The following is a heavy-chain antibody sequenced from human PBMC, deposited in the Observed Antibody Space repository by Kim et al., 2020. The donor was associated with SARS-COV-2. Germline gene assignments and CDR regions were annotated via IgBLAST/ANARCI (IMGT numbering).Heavy chain of an antibody. CDR1: GFTFSSHS. J-gene: IGHJ1*01. D-gene: IGHD6-13*01. CDR3: ARSSLGYSSSWYFFDR. CDR2: ISGSGSSI. Sequence: GGSLRLSCAASGFTFSSHSMNWVRQAPGKGLEWVAFISGSGSSIFSADSMKGRLTISRDNAKNSVYLQLNSLRIEDTAVYYCARSSLGYSSSWYFFDRWGQGPSLTVSA. V-gene: IGHV3-21*01.